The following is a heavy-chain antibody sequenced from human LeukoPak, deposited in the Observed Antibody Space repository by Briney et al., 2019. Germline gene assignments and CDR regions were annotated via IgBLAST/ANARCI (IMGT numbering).Heavy chain of an antibody. CDR3: ARGRGIAAAGYNDY. Sequence: SETLSLTCAVYGGPFSGYYWGWIRQPPGKGLEWIGEINHSGSTNYNPSLKSRVTISVDTSKDQFSLKLSSVTAADTAVYYCARGRGIAAAGYNDYWGQGTLVTVSS. D-gene: IGHD6-13*01. CDR2: INHSGST. V-gene: IGHV4-34*01. J-gene: IGHJ4*02. CDR1: GGPFSGYY.